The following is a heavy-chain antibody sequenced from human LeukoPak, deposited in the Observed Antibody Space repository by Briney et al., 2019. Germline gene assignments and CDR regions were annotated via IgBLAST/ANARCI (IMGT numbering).Heavy chain of an antibody. D-gene: IGHD5-12*01. V-gene: IGHV3-48*04. Sequence: GGSLRLSCAASGFTFSSYSMNWVRQAPGKGLEWVSYISSSSSTIYYADSVKGRFTISRDNAKNSLYLQMNSLRAEDTAVYYCARDQGMSSGYGDYWGQGTLVTVSS. CDR1: GFTFSSYS. J-gene: IGHJ4*02. CDR2: ISSSSSTI. CDR3: ARDQGMSSGYGDY.